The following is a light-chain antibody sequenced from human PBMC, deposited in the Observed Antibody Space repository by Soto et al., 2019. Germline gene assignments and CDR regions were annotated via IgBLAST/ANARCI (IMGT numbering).Light chain of an antibody. V-gene: IGLV1-51*02. Sequence: QSVLTQPPSVSVAPGQKVTISCSGSSSNIGNNYVSWYQHLPGTAPKLLIYENNKRPSGIPDRFSGSKSGTSATLGITGLQAGDEADYYCGTWDSSLSAWVFGGGTKVTVL. CDR1: SSNIGNNY. CDR3: GTWDSSLSAWV. CDR2: ENN. J-gene: IGLJ3*02.